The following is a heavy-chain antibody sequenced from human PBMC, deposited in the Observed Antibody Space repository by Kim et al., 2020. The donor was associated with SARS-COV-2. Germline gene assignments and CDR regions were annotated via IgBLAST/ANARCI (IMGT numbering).Heavy chain of an antibody. D-gene: IGHD1-1*01. CDR1: GGSFSGYY. CDR3: ARLERGNGTFDY. Sequence: SETLSLTCAVYGGSFSGYYWSWIRQPPGKGLEWIGEINHSGSTNYNPSLKSRVTISVDTSKNQFSLKLSSVTAADTAVYYCARLERGNGTFDYWGQGTLVTVSS. CDR2: INHSGST. V-gene: IGHV4-34*01. J-gene: IGHJ4*02.